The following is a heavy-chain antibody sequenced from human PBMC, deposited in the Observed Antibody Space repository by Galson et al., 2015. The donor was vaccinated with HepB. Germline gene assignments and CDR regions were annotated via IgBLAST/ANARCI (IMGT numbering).Heavy chain of an antibody. CDR3: ARAIRFLEWWYMDV. V-gene: IGHV1-69*13. CDR2: IIPIFGTA. J-gene: IGHJ6*03. D-gene: IGHD3-3*01. Sequence: SVKASCKAAGGTFSSYAISWVRQAPGQGLEWMGGIIPIFGTANYAQKFQGRVTITADESTSTAYMELSSLRSEDTAVYYCARAIRFLEWWYMDVWGKGTTVTVSS. CDR1: GGTFSSYA.